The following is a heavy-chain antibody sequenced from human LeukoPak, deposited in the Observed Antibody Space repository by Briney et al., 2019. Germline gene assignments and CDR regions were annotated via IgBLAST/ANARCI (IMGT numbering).Heavy chain of an antibody. CDR3: ARSGSSSWHPWPFDY. CDR1: GGSISSSSYY. V-gene: IGHV4-39*07. D-gene: IGHD6-13*01. CDR2: IYYSGST. Sequence: SETLSLTCTVSGGSISSSSYYWGWIRQPPGKGLEWIGSIYYSGSTYYNPSLKSRVTISVDTSKNQFSLKLSSVTAADTAVYYCARSGSSSWHPWPFDYWGQGTLVTVSS. J-gene: IGHJ4*02.